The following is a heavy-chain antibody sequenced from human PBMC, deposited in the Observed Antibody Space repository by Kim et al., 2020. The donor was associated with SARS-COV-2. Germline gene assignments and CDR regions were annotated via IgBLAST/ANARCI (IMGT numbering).Heavy chain of an antibody. Sequence: GGSLRLSCAASGFTFSSYWMSWFRQAPGKGLEWVANIKQDGSEKYYVDSVKGRFTISRDNAKNSLYLQMNSLRAEDTAVYYCARDREYYYYGMDVWGQGTTVTVSS. CDR3: ARDREYYYYGMDV. V-gene: IGHV3-7*03. J-gene: IGHJ6*02. D-gene: IGHD1-26*01. CDR2: IKQDGSEK. CDR1: GFTFSSYW.